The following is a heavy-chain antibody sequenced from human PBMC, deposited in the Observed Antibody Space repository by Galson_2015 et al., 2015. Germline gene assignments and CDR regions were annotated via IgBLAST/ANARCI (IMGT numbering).Heavy chain of an antibody. CDR3: ARRYSSSWYRNSNYFYSMDV. Sequence: SLRLSCAASGFTFSSYAMTWVRQAPGKGLEWVSAISGSGDSTYYADSVKGRFTISRDNSKNTLYLQMDSLRAEDTALYYCARRYSSSWYRNSNYFYSMDVWGQGTT. CDR2: ISGSGDST. J-gene: IGHJ6*02. V-gene: IGHV3-23*01. D-gene: IGHD6-13*01. CDR1: GFTFSSYA.